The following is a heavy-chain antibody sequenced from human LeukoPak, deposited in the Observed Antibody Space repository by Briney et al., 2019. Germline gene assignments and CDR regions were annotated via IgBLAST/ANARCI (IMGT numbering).Heavy chain of an antibody. V-gene: IGHV5-10-1*01. Sequence: GESLKISCKGSGYSFTSYWISWVRQMPGKGLEWMGRIDPSDSYTNYSPSFQGHVTISADKSISTAYLQWSSLKASDTAMYYCATQTLGSGSHDAFDIWGQGTMVTVSS. CDR3: ATQTLGSGSHDAFDI. CDR2: IDPSDSYT. D-gene: IGHD3-10*01. CDR1: GYSFTSYW. J-gene: IGHJ3*02.